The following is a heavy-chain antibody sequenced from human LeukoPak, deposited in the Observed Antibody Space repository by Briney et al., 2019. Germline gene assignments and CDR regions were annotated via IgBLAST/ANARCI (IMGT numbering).Heavy chain of an antibody. V-gene: IGHV7-4-1*02. CDR2: INTNTGNP. CDR3: ARGIAVAGTGEFDY. J-gene: IGHJ4*02. D-gene: IGHD6-19*01. Sequence: ASVKVSCKASGYTFTSYAMNWVRQAPGQGLEWMGWINTNTGNPTYAQGFTGRFVFSLDTSVSTAYLQISILKAEDTAVYYCARGIAVAGTGEFDYWGQGTLVTVSS. CDR1: GYTFTSYA.